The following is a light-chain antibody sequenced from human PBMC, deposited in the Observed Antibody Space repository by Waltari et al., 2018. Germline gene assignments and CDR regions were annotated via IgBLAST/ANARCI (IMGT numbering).Light chain of an antibody. CDR1: QSVTNY. V-gene: IGKV3-11*01. J-gene: IGKJ4*01. Sequence: EIVLTQSPAILSLSPGERASLSCRASQSVTNYLAWYHQKPGQAPRLLIYDTSNSATGIPARFSGGGFGTYFTLTISRLEPEDFAVYYCQQRRDWPLTLGGGTKGEIK. CDR3: QQRRDWPLT. CDR2: DTS.